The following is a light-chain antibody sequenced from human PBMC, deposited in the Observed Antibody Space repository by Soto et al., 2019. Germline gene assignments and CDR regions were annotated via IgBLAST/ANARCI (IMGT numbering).Light chain of an antibody. Sequence: DIVMTQSPLSLPVTPGEPASISCRSSQSLLHSNGYNFLDWYLQKPGQSPQLLIYLGSNRASGVPDRFSCSGSGTEFPLKIGTVEAEDVGLYYCMQDLQTPRTFGQGTKLEIK. CDR2: LGS. CDR3: MQDLQTPRT. CDR1: QSLLHSNGYNF. J-gene: IGKJ2*01. V-gene: IGKV2-28*01.